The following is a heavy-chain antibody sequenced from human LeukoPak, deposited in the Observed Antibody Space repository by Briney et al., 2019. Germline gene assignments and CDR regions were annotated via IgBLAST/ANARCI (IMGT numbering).Heavy chain of an antibody. D-gene: IGHD4/OR15-4a*01. V-gene: IGHV3-74*01. CDR3: ARVQVLGTYDWFDP. J-gene: IGHJ5*02. CDR1: EFIFSNYW. CDR2: INSGGSFT. Sequence: PGGSLRLSCAASEFIFSNYWMHWVRQAPGKGLVWVSRINSGGSFTSYADSVKGRFNISRENDKNTLYLQMNSLRAEDTAIYYCARVQVLGTYDWFDPWGQGTLVTVSS.